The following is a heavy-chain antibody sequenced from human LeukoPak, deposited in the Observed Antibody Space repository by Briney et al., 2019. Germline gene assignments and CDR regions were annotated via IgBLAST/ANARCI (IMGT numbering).Heavy chain of an antibody. D-gene: IGHD3-22*01. CDR3: ARTLTLYDSSGYPPVAFDY. CDR2: INHSGST. CDR1: GGSFSGYY. J-gene: IGHJ4*02. V-gene: IGHV4-34*01. Sequence: SETLSLTCAVYGGSFSGYYWSWIRQPPGKGLEWIGEINHSGSTNYNPSLKSRVTISVDTSKNQFSLKLSSVTAADTAVYYCARTLTLYDSSGYPPVAFDYWGQGTLVTVSS.